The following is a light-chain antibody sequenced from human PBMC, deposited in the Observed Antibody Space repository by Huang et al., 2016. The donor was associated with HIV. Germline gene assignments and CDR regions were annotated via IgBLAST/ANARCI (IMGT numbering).Light chain of an antibody. Sequence: EVVMTQSPVTLSVSPGERGTLSCRARPSVNNKLAWFQQKPGQAPRLRIHDATIRATGIPDRFSGSGCGTEFTLTISSLQSEDFAVYYCQQYKNWPPWTFGRGTKVEIK. V-gene: IGKV3-15*01. CDR1: PSVNNK. CDR3: QQYKNWPPWT. CDR2: DAT. J-gene: IGKJ1*01.